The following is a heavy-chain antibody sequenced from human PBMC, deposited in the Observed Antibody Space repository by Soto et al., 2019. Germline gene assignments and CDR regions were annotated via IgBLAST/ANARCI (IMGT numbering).Heavy chain of an antibody. CDR1: GYSFTSYW. J-gene: IGHJ6*02. CDR2: IYPGDSDT. CDR3: ARQGXSSTIGGYYYYYYGMDV. V-gene: IGHV5-51*01. D-gene: IGHD6-6*01. Sequence: GESLKISCKGFGYSFTSYWIGWVRQMPGKGLEWMGIIYPGDSDTRYSPSFQGQVTISADKSISTAYLQWSSLKASDTAMYYCARQGXSSTIGGYYYYYYGMDVWGQGTTVTVSS.